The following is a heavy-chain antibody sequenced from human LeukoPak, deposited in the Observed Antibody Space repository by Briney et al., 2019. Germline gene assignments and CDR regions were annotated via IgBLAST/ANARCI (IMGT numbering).Heavy chain of an antibody. V-gene: IGHV3-30*02. CDR2: IRYDGSNK. CDR3: AKNPRTYYYDSSGIDY. CDR1: GFTFSSYG. J-gene: IGHJ4*02. D-gene: IGHD3-22*01. Sequence: GGSLILSCAASGFTFSSYGMHWVRQAPGKGLEWVAFIRYDGSNKYYADSVKGRFTISRDNSKNTLYLQMNSLRAEDTAVYYCAKNPRTYYYDSSGIDYWGQGTLVTVSS.